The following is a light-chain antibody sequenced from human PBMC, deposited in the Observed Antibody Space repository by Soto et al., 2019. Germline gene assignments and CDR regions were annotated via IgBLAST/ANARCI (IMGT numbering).Light chain of an antibody. CDR3: QQFDSSLYT. CDR1: QSFSSSY. V-gene: IGKV3-20*01. J-gene: IGKJ2*01. CDR2: ATS. Sequence: EIVLTQSPGTLSLSPGERATLSCKARQSFSSSYLAWYQQKPGQAPRLLICATSSRATGIPNRFSSSGSGTDFTLTISRVEPEDFAVYYCQQFDSSLYTFGQGTKVEIK.